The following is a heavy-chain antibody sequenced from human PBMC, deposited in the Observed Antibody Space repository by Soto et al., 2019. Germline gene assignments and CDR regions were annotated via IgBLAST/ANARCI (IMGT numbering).Heavy chain of an antibody. CDR1: GLTFIDSA. CDR2: IVVGSGNT. J-gene: IGHJ3*02. D-gene: IGHD3-22*01. CDR3: AADVLTYYYDSSGYYFDGFDT. V-gene: IGHV1-58*01. Sequence: GSSVKVSFKASGLTFIDSAVQWVRQTRGHRLEWIGWIVVGSGNTNYAQEFQGRVTITRDMSTNTVYMEMSSLRSEDSAVFYCAADVLTYYYDSSGYYFDGFDTWGQGTMVTVSS.